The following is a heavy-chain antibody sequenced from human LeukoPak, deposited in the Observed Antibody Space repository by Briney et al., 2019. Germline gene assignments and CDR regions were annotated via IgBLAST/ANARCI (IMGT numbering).Heavy chain of an antibody. CDR3: ASTYDIVATIRFDY. Sequence: GASVKVSCKASGYTFTGYYMHWVRQAPGQGLEWMGGIIPIFGTANYAQKFQGRVTITADESTSTAYMELSSLRSEDTAVYYCASTYDIVATIRFDYWGQGTLVTVSS. J-gene: IGHJ4*02. CDR1: GYTFTGYY. CDR2: IIPIFGTA. V-gene: IGHV1-69*13. D-gene: IGHD5-12*01.